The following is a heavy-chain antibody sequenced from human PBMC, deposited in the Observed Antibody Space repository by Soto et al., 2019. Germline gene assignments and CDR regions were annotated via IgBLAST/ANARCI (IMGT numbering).Heavy chain of an antibody. Sequence: SETLSLTCTVSGGSMFSYYWSWIRQPAGKGLEWIARIYGSGGTNYNPSLKSRVTMSLDTSKNKFSLRLTSVTAADTAVYYCAREGASSYASRHFDNWGPGTLGTVS. CDR2: IYGSGGT. J-gene: IGHJ4*02. CDR3: AREGASSYASRHFDN. CDR1: GGSMFSYY. V-gene: IGHV4-4*07. D-gene: IGHD3-16*01.